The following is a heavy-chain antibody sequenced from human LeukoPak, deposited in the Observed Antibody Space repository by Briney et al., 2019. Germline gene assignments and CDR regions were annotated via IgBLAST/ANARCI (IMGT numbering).Heavy chain of an antibody. CDR2: IYTSGST. V-gene: IGHV4-61*02. D-gene: IGHD3-9*01. CDR1: GGSISSGSYY. CDR3: ARDPVYDILTGYHRYYYYMDV. J-gene: IGHJ6*03. Sequence: SQTLSLTCTVSGGSISSGSYYWSWIRQPAGKGLEWIGRIYTSGSTNYNPSLKSRVTISVDTSKNQFSLKLSSVTAADTAVYYCARDPVYDILTGYHRYYYYMDVWGRGTTVTVSS.